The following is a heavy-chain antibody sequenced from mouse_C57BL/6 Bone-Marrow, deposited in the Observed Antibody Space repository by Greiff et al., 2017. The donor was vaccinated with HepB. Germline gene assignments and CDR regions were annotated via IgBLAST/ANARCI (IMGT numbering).Heavy chain of an antibody. Sequence: QVQLQQSGPELVKPGASVKISCKASGYTFSSSWMHWVKQRPGKGLEWIGRIYPGDGDTNYNRKFKGKATLTADKSSSTAYMQLSSLTSEDSAVYLGAKSSITREVDTGYFDVWGTGTTVTVSS. D-gene: IGHD1-1*01. CDR2: IYPGDGDT. J-gene: IGHJ1*03. CDR3: AKSSITREVDTGYFDV. CDR1: GYTFSSSW. V-gene: IGHV1-82*01.